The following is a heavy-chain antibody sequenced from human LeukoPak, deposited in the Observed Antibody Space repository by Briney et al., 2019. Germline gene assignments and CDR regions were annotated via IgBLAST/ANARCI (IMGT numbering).Heavy chain of an antibody. CDR1: GFTFSSYA. D-gene: IGHD2-15*01. CDR2: VSDGGGST. J-gene: IGHJ4*02. CDR3: AKDPLYCSGGSCYFPFDY. Sequence: GGSLRLSCAASGFTFSSYAMSWVRQAPGKGLEWVSAVSDGGGSTYYADSVKGRSTISRDNSKNTLYLQMNSLRAGDTAIYYCAKDPLYCSGGSCYFPFDYWGQGTLVTVSS. V-gene: IGHV3-23*01.